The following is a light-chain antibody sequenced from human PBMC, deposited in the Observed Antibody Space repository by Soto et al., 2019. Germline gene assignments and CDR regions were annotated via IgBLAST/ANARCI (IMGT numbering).Light chain of an antibody. Sequence: DIQMTQSPSSLSASVGDRVTLTCRASQSISSYLTWYQQKAGKAPKLLIYAASNLQSGVPSRFSGSGSGTDFTLTISSLQPEDIATYYSQQSNSAPLTFGQGTKV. CDR1: QSISSY. V-gene: IGKV1-39*01. J-gene: IGKJ1*01. CDR3: QQSNSAPLT. CDR2: AAS.